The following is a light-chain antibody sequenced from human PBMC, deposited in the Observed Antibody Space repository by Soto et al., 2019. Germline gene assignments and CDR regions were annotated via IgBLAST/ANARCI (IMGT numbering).Light chain of an antibody. V-gene: IGKV3D-15*01. J-gene: IGKJ4*01. CDR3: QQYNDWPPA. Sequence: EIVLTQSPGTLSLSPGERATLSCRASQSVSSSNLAWYQQKPGQPPRLLIYGASSRATGIPDRFSGSGSGTEFTLTIDSLQSEDFAVYYCQQYNDWPPAFGGGTKVDIK. CDR2: GAS. CDR1: QSVSSSN.